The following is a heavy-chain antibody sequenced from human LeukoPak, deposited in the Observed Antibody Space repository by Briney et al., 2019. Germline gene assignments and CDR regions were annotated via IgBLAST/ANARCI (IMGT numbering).Heavy chain of an antibody. J-gene: IGHJ4*02. CDR2: MNPNSGNT. CDR1: GYTFTSYD. D-gene: IGHD6-13*01. CDR3: ASLKLTPAAGFDY. Sequence: ASVKVSCKASGYTFTSYDINWVRQATGQGLEWMGWMNPNSGNTGYAQKLQGRVTMTRNTSISTAYMELSNLRPEDTAVYYCASLKLTPAAGFDYWGQGTLVTVSS. V-gene: IGHV1-8*01.